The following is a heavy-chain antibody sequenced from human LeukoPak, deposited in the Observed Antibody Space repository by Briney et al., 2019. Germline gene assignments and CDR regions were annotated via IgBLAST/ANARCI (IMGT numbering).Heavy chain of an antibody. V-gene: IGHV1-2*02. D-gene: IGHD3-3*01. CDR3: ARGVDFWSGYNDY. CDR2: VNPNGGDT. Sequence: AASVKVSCKSSGYSFAGYHMHWVRQAPGQGLEWMGWVNPNGGDTNYAQKFQGRVTMTRDTSVSTAYMELSGLRSDDTAVYYCARGVDFWSGYNDYWGQGTLVTVSS. CDR1: GYSFAGYH. J-gene: IGHJ4*02.